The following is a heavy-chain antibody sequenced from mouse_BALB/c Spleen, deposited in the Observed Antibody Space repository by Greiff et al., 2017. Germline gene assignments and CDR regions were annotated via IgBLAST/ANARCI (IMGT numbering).Heavy chain of an antibody. V-gene: IGHV2-9*02. CDR2: IWAGGST. Sequence: VKLVESGPGLVAPSQSLSITCTVSGFSLTSYGVHWVRQPPGKGLEWLGVIWAGGSTNYNSALMSRLSISKDNSKSQVFLKMNSLQTDDTAMYYCAREGYHYYYAMDYWGQGTSVTVSS. J-gene: IGHJ4*01. D-gene: IGHD2-14*01. CDR3: AREGYHYYYAMDY. CDR1: GFSLTSYG.